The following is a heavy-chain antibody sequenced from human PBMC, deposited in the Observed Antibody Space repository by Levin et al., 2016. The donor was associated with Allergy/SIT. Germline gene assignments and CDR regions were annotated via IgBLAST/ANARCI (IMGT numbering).Heavy chain of an antibody. CDR2: ISAYNGDT. CDR1: GYTFTSQG. J-gene: IGHJ3*02. V-gene: IGHV1-18*01. Sequence: ASVKVSCKASGYTFTSQGISRVRQASGQGLEWMGWISAYNGDTKYAQKFQGRVTMTTETPTNTAYLELRSLRPDDSAVYYCARDRFEYSSSSGLDDAFDIWGQGTMLTVS. CDR3: ARDRFEYSSSSGLDDAFDI. D-gene: IGHD6-6*01.